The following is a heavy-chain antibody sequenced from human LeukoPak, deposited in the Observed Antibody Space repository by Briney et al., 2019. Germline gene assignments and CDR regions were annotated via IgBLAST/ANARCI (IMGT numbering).Heavy chain of an antibody. D-gene: IGHD3-10*01. CDR3: ARDLMVRGATTPTFDP. J-gene: IGHJ5*02. V-gene: IGHV4-38-2*02. Sequence: SETRSLTCAVSGYSISSGYYWGWIRQPPGKGLEWIGSIYHSGSTYYNPSLKSRVTISVDTSKNQFSLKLSSVTAADTAVYYCARDLMVRGATTPTFDPWGQGTLVTVSS. CDR1: GYSISSGYY. CDR2: IYHSGST.